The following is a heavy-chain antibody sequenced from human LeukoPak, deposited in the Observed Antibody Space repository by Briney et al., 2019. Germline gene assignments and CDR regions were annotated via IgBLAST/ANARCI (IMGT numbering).Heavy chain of an antibody. CDR1: GFTFSSYS. J-gene: IGHJ4*02. V-gene: IGHV3-21*01. CDR2: ISSSSSYI. Sequence: GGSLRLSCAASGFTFSSYSMNWVRQAPGKGLEWVSSISSSSSYIYYADSVKGRFTISRDNAKNSLYLQMNSLRAEDTAVYYCASWDYDFWSGFQLDYWGQGTLVTVSS. CDR3: ASWDYDFWSGFQLDY. D-gene: IGHD3-3*01.